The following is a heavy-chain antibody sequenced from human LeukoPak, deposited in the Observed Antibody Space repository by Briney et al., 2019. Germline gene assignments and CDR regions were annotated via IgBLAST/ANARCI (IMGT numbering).Heavy chain of an antibody. CDR1: GFTFSSYG. CDR2: IWYDGSNK. Sequence: GGSLRLSCAASGFTFSSYGMHWVRQAPGKGLEWVAVIWYDGSNKYYADSVKGRFTISRDNSKNTLYLQMNSRRAEDTAVYYCARDNGDSSGYYLGAFDIWGQGTMVTVSS. V-gene: IGHV3-33*01. D-gene: IGHD3-22*01. J-gene: IGHJ3*02. CDR3: ARDNGDSSGYYLGAFDI.